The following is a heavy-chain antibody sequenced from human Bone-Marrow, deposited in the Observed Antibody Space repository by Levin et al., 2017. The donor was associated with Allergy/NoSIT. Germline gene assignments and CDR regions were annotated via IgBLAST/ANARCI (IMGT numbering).Heavy chain of an antibody. V-gene: IGHV4-61*01. J-gene: IGHJ4*02. CDR1: GGSVSSGSYY. CDR2: ISYSAYT. D-gene: IGHD5-18*01. Sequence: AGGSLRLSCTVSGGSVSSGSYYWSWIRQPPGKGLEWIGYISYSAYTNYNPSLKSRITISVDTSKNQFSLKLSSVTAADTAVYYCARDAGYTDGPIDYWGQGTLVTVSS. CDR3: ARDAGYTDGPIDY.